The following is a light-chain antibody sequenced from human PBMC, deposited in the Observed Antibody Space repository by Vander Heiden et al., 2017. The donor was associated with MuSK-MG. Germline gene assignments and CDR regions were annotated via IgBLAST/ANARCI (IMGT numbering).Light chain of an antibody. Sequence: DIQMSQSPSSLSASIGDRVTITCQASQDITNYLNWYQQRPGKAPKLLIYDASSLETGVPSRFSGSGSGTPFTFIIISLQPEALATYYCQQEDNVPSTFGQGTKIXI. V-gene: IGKV1-33*01. J-gene: IGKJ2*01. CDR2: DAS. CDR1: QDITNY. CDR3: QQEDNVPST.